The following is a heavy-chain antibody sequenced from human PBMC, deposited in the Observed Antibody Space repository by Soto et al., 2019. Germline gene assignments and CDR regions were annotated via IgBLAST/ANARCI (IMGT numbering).Heavy chain of an antibody. J-gene: IGHJ6*02. D-gene: IGHD1-26*01. CDR1: GFTFSSYG. V-gene: IGHV3-30*18. CDR2: ISYDGSNK. CDR3: ANDRGWELPDYYYYGMDV. Sequence: QVQLVESGGGVVQPGRSLRLSCAASGFTFSSYGMHWVRQAPGKGLEWVAVISYDGSNKYYADSVKGRFTISRDNSKNTLYLQMNSLRAEDTAVYYCANDRGWELPDYYYYGMDVWGQGTTVTVSS.